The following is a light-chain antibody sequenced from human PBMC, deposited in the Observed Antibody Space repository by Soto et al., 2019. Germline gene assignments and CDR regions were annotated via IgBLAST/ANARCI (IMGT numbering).Light chain of an antibody. J-gene: IGKJ1*01. CDR2: GAS. V-gene: IGKV3-15*01. Sequence: EIVMTQSPATLSVSPGERATLSCRASQSVSSNFAWYQQKPGQAPRLLIYGASTRATGIPARFSGSGSGTEVTLTISSRQSEDFAVYYCQQYNNWPGTFGQGTKVEIK. CDR3: QQYNNWPGT. CDR1: QSVSSN.